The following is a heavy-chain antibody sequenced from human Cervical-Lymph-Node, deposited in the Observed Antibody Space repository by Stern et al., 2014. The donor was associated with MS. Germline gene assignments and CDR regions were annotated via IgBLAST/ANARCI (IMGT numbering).Heavy chain of an antibody. D-gene: IGHD5-24*01. Sequence: VQLLESGPGLVKPSQALSLTCAVTGGSISNAEYYWSWISQSPGKGLEWIGYIHNSWTTYLNPFPKRRVTISVDTSKNQSHLKLRSVTAADTAVYYCSRDADGYSLVFGYWGRGTLVTVSS. CDR2: IHNSWTT. V-gene: IGHV4-30-4*01. CDR1: GGSISNAEYY. J-gene: IGHJ4*02. CDR3: SRDADGYSLVFGY.